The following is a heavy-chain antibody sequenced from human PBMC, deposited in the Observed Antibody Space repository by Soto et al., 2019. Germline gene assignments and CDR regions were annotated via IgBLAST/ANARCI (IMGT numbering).Heavy chain of an antibody. V-gene: IGHV4-34*01. CDR1: GGSFSGYY. Sequence: SETLSLTCAVYGGSFSGYYWSWIRQPPGKGLEWIGEIYHSGSTNYNPSLKSRVTISVDKSKNQFSLKLSSVTAADTAVYYCARVRATLISIAAAGTGGSYNWFDPWGQGTLVTVSS. D-gene: IGHD6-13*01. CDR2: IYHSGST. CDR3: ARVRATLISIAAAGTGGSYNWFDP. J-gene: IGHJ5*02.